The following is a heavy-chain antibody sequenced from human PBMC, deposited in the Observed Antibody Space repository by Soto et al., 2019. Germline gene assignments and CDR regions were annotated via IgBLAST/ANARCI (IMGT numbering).Heavy chain of an antibody. CDR3: ARGQGGGASRGDY. J-gene: IGHJ4*02. CDR1: GYTFTSYA. V-gene: IGHV1-3*05. Sequence: QVQLVQSGAEEKKPGASVKVSCKASGYTFTSYAMHWVRQAPGQRLEWMGWINAGNGNTKYSQKFQGRVTITRDTSASTAYMELSSLGSEDTAVYYWARGQGGGASRGDYWGQGPLVTVSS. CDR2: INAGNGNT. D-gene: IGHD2-2*01.